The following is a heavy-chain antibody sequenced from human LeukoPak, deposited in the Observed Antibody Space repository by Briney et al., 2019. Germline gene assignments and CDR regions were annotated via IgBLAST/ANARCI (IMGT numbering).Heavy chain of an antibody. CDR1: GFTFSSYA. V-gene: IGHV3-23*01. CDR2: ISGSGGST. J-gene: IGHJ4*02. CDR3: AKVDSDYVWGSYRSFDY. Sequence: GGSLRLSCAASGFTFSSYAMSWVRQAPEKGLEWVSAISGSGGSTYYADSVKGRFTISRDNSKNTLYLQMNSLRAEDTAVYYCAKVDSDYVWGSYRSFDYWGQGTLVTVSS. D-gene: IGHD3-16*02.